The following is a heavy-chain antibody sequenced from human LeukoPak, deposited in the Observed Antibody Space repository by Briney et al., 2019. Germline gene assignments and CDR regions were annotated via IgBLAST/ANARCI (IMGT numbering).Heavy chain of an antibody. D-gene: IGHD3-22*01. V-gene: IGHV1-69*13. CDR3: ARQITMIEEGAFDN. CDR2: IIPFMGTV. CDR1: GGTFNKYA. J-gene: IGHJ3*02. Sequence: SVKVYCKSSGGTFNKYALSWVRQPPGHGLGWVVGIIPFMGTVNYDQKFEGRVTITADESTSTAYMELSSVRSEDTAVYYCARQITMIEEGAFDNWGQGTMVTVSS.